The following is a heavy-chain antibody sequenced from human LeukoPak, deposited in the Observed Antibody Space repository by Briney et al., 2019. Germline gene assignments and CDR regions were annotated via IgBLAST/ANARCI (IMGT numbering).Heavy chain of an antibody. J-gene: IGHJ4*02. CDR2: ISSSSSYI. D-gene: IGHD5-18*01. CDR1: GFTFSSYS. V-gene: IGHV3-21*01. Sequence: GGSLRLSCAASGFTFSSYSMNWVRQAPGKGLEWVSSISSSSSYIYYADSVKGRFTISRDNAKNSLYLQMSSLRAEDTAVYYCARDFGGYSYGYCFDYWGQGTLVTVSS. CDR3: ARDFGGYSYGYCFDY.